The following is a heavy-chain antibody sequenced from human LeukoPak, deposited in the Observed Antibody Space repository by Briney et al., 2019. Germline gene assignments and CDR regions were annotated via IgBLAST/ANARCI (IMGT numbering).Heavy chain of an antibody. CDR3: AREAQTPLITMMGPSYFDL. D-gene: IGHD3-22*01. Sequence: SETLSLTCTVSGGSISSYYWSWIRQPPGKGLEWIGSIYHSGSTYYNPSLKSRVTISVDTSKNQFSLKLSSVTAADTAVYYCAREAQTPLITMMGPSYFDLWGRGTLVTVSS. V-gene: IGHV4-59*04. J-gene: IGHJ2*01. CDR1: GGSISSYY. CDR2: IYHSGST.